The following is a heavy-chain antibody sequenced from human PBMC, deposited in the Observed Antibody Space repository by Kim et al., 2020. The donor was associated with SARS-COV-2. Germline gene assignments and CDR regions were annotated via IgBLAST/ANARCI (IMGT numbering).Heavy chain of an antibody. J-gene: IGHJ4*02. CDR1: GGSISSYY. Sequence: SETLSLTCTVSGGSISSYYWSWIRQPPGKGLEWIGYIYYSGSTNYNPSLKSRVTISVDTSKNQFSLKLSSVTAADTAVYYCASYYGSGSYYPDYWGQGTLVTVSS. D-gene: IGHD3-10*01. CDR3: ASYYGSGSYYPDY. V-gene: IGHV4-59*01. CDR2: IYYSGST.